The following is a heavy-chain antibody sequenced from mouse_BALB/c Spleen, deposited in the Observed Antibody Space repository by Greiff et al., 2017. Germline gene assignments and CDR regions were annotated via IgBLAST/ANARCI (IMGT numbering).Heavy chain of an antibody. J-gene: IGHJ4*01. Sequence: VQLQQSGAELVKPGASVKLSCKASGYTFTSYWMHWVKQRPGQGLEWIGEINPSNGRTNYNEKFKSKATLTVDKSSSTAYMQLSSLTSEDSAVYYCASLYDYDGDYYAMDYWGQGTSVTVSS. V-gene: IGHV1S81*02. D-gene: IGHD2-4*01. CDR1: GYTFTSYW. CDR3: ASLYDYDGDYYAMDY. CDR2: INPSNGRT.